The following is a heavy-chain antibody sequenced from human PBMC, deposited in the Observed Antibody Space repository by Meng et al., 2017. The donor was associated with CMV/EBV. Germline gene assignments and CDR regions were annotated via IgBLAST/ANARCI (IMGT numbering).Heavy chain of an antibody. V-gene: IGHV3-11*04. CDR2: ISSSGSTV. Sequence: GESLKISCAASGFTFSDYYMSWIRQAPGKGLEWVSYISSSGSTVYYADSVKGRFTISRDNAKNSLYLQMNSLRAEDTAVYYCVPSHRIAAATYYYYGMDVWGQGTTVTVSS. D-gene: IGHD6-13*01. CDR3: VPSHRIAAATYYYYGMDV. CDR1: GFTFSDYY. J-gene: IGHJ6*02.